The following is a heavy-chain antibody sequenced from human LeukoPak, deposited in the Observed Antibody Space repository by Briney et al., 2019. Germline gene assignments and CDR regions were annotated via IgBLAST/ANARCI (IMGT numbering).Heavy chain of an antibody. D-gene: IGHD2-21*02. Sequence: GGSLRLSCAASGFTFSDYYMSWIRQAPGKELEWVSYISSSGSTIYYADSVKGRFTISRDNAKNSLYLQMNSLRAEDTAVYFCARVRRGGDSRYFDYRGQGALVTVSS. CDR2: ISSSGSTI. CDR3: ARVRRGGDSRYFDY. CDR1: GFTFSDYY. J-gene: IGHJ4*02. V-gene: IGHV3-11*01.